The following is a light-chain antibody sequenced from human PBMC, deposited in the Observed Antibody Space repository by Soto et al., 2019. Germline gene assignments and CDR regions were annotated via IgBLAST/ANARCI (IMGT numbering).Light chain of an antibody. J-gene: IGKJ5*01. V-gene: IGKV1-39*01. Sequence: DIQMTQSPSSLSASVGDRFIITCRASQTITSYLNWYQQKPGKAPKLMIYAASSLQSGVPSRFSGSESGTDFTLTISSLQPEDCAIYFCQQANSFPITFGQGTRLEI. CDR1: QTITSY. CDR2: AAS. CDR3: QQANSFPIT.